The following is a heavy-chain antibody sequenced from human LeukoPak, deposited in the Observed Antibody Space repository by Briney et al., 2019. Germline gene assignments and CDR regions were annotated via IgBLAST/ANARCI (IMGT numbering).Heavy chain of an antibody. CDR2: INPNSGGT. J-gene: IGHJ4*02. V-gene: IGHV1-2*02. D-gene: IGHD2-8*01. CDR3: ARAPLVYAIDY. Sequence: ASVKVSCKASGYTFTGYYMHWVRQAPGQGLEWMGWINPNSGGTNYAQKFQSRVTMTSDTSISTAYMELSRLRSDDTAVYYCARAPLVYAIDYWGQGTLVTVSS. CDR1: GYTFTGYY.